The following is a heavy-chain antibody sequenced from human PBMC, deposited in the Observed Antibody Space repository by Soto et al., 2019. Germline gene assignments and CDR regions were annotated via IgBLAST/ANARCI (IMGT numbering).Heavy chain of an antibody. CDR3: VRGLSGQLGNWFDP. Sequence: EVQLVESGGGLVQPGGSLRLSCAASGFTFTSYWMHWVRQAPGKGLVWVSRIKSDGTSTSYADSVKGRFTISRDNAKNTLYLQMDSLGAEDTAVYYCVRGLSGQLGNWFDPWGQGTLVSVSS. D-gene: IGHD6-13*01. CDR1: GFTFTSYW. V-gene: IGHV3-74*01. CDR2: IKSDGTST. J-gene: IGHJ5*02.